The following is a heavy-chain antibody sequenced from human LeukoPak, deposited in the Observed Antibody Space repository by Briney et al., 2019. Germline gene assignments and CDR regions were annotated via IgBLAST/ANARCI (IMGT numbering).Heavy chain of an antibody. J-gene: IGHJ4*02. V-gene: IGHV3-48*01. D-gene: IGHD6-19*01. CDR1: GFTFSSYS. Sequence: GGSLRLSCVGSGFTFSSYSMNWVRQAPGKGLEWVSYISSSSVTIYYADSVKGRFTIARDNAKNSVYLQMNSLKTEDTAVYYCTRPFRIAVAGNPFGYWGQGTLVTVSS. CDR2: ISSSSVTI. CDR3: TRPFRIAVAGNPFGY.